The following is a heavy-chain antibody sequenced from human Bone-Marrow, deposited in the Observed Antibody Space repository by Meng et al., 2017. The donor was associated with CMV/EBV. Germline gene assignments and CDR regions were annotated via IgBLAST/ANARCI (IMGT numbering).Heavy chain of an antibody. CDR1: GGSFSGYY. J-gene: IGHJ4*02. CDR3: ARSVNMVYAIKSPNFDY. V-gene: IGHV4-34*01. CDR2: INHSGST. D-gene: IGHD2-8*01. Sequence: SETLSLTCAVYGGSFSGYYWSWIRQPPGKGLEWIGEINHSGSTNYNPSLKSRVTISVDTSKNQFSLRLSSVTAADTAVYYCARSVNMVYAIKSPNFDYWGQGTLVTVSS.